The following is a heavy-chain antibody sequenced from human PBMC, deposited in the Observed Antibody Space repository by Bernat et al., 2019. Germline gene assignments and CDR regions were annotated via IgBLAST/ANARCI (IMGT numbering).Heavy chain of an antibody. Sequence: EVQLVESGGILVQPGGSLRLSCVASGFTFSTYWMHWVRQAPGKGLVWLSRINPDGSATTYADSVKGRFTISRDNARNTLYLQMNSLRVDDTAIYYCATAGMYRSDNWGQGTLATVSS. CDR2: INPDGSAT. CDR3: ATAGMYRSDN. V-gene: IGHV3-74*01. J-gene: IGHJ4*02. CDR1: GFTFSTYW. D-gene: IGHD1-1*01.